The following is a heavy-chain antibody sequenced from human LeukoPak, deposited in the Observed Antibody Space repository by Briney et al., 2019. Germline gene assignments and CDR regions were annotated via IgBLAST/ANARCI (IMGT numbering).Heavy chain of an antibody. CDR3: ARDHWCSSTSCYGPPAF. CDR1: GYTFTSYH. Sequence: ASVKVSCKSSGYTFTSYHLHWVRQAPGQGLEWMGIIDPSCGSTTYAQKFQGRVTITRDKSTSTVYMERSSLRSEDTALYYCARDHWCSSTSCYGPPAFWGQGTLVTVSS. D-gene: IGHD2-2*01. V-gene: IGHV1-46*01. J-gene: IGHJ4*02. CDR2: IDPSCGST.